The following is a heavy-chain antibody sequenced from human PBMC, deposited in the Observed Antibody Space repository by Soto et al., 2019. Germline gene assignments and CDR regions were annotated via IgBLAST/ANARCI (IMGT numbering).Heavy chain of an antibody. CDR3: ARRLGGYSYGYCWFDP. CDR1: GGTFSSYA. J-gene: IGHJ5*02. CDR2: IIPIFGTA. Sequence: QVQLVQSGAEVKKPGSSVKVSCKASGGTFSSYAISWVRQAPGQGLEWMGGIIPIFGTANYAQKFQGRVTITADESTSTAFMELSSLRSEDTAVYYCARRLGGYSYGYCWFDPWGQGTLVTVSS. D-gene: IGHD5-18*01. V-gene: IGHV1-69*01.